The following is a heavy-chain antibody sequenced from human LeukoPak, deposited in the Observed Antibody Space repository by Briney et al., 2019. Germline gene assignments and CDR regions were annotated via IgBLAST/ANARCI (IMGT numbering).Heavy chain of an antibody. CDR2: ISGSGGTT. CDR3: AKAYSSDGGYYYYYMDV. D-gene: IGHD5-24*01. Sequence: AGGSLRLSCAASGFTFSSYAMSWVRQAPGKGLEWVSAISGSGGTTYYADSVKARFTISRDNSKNTLDLQMNSLRAEDTAVHYCAKAYSSDGGYYYYYMDVWGKGTTVTVSS. CDR1: GFTFSSYA. J-gene: IGHJ6*03. V-gene: IGHV3-23*01.